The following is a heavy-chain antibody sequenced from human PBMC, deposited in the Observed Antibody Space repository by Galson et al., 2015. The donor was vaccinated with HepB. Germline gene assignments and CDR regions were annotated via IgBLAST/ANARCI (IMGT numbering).Heavy chain of an antibody. Sequence: SLRLSCAASGFTFGIYWMHWVRQPPGGGPVWVSHINPDGTNVRHADSVKGRFTISRDNAKNTLYLQMNRLRDEDTAVYYCLHDSDGPDYWGQGTMVTVSS. CDR1: GFTFGIYW. CDR3: LHDSDGPDY. V-gene: IGHV3-74*01. D-gene: IGHD3-22*01. J-gene: IGHJ4*02. CDR2: INPDGTNV.